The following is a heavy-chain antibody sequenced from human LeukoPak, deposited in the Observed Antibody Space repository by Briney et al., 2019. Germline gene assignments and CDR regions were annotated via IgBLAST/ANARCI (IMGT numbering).Heavy chain of an antibody. CDR3: ARSGVGYYHDSSGYYPLDS. V-gene: IGHV1-18*01. CDR2: ISAYNGKT. CDR1: GYTFTNYG. D-gene: IGHD3-22*01. J-gene: IGHJ4*02. Sequence: GASVKVSCKASGYTFTNYGISWVRQAPGHGLEWMGWISAYNGKTNYAQKLQGRVTMTTDTSTSTAYMELRSLRSDDTAVYYCARSGVGYYHDSSGYYPLDSWGQGTLVTVSS.